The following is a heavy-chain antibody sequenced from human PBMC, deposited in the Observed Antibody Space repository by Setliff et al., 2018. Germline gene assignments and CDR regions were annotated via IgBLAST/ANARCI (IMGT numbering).Heavy chain of an antibody. J-gene: IGHJ4*02. CDR2: ISGYTGNT. V-gene: IGHV1-18*01. CDR3: ARDEASCGGDCYSRGYFDF. Sequence: VSCKASGFSFSNYGITWVRQAPGRGLEWLGWISGYTGNTNSVQKLRGRVTMTTDTSTSTAYLELGSLTTDDTAVYYCARDEASCGGDCYSRGYFDFWGQGTLVTVSS. D-gene: IGHD2-21*01. CDR1: GFSFSNYG.